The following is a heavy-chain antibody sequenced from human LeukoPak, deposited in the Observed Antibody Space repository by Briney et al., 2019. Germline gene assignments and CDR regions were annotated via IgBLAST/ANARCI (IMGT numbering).Heavy chain of an antibody. CDR2: IKSKTDGGTT. D-gene: IGHD6-6*01. CDR3: TTRVSIAARLFDY. V-gene: IGHV3-15*01. CDR1: GFTFSNAW. Sequence: PGGSLRLSCAASGFTFSNAWMSWVRQAPGKGLEWVGRIKSKTDGGTTDYAAPVKGRFTISRDDSKNTLYLQMNSLKTEDTAVYYCTTRVSIAARLFDYWGQGTLVTVSS. J-gene: IGHJ4*02.